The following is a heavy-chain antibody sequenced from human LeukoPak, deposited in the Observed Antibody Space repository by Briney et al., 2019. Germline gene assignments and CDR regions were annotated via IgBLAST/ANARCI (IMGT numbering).Heavy chain of an antibody. CDR1: GYTFTGYF. CDR3: ASRDGSGSYYTDY. Sequence: ASVKVSCKAAGYTFTGYFMHWVRQAPGQGLEWMGWINPNNGGTNYAQKFQGRVTMTRDTSISAAYMELSRLRSDDTAVYYCASRDGSGSYYTDYWGQGTLVTVSS. V-gene: IGHV1-2*02. CDR2: INPNNGGT. J-gene: IGHJ4*02. D-gene: IGHD3-10*01.